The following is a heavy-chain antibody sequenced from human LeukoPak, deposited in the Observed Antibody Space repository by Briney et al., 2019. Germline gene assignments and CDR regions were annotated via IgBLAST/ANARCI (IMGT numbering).Heavy chain of an antibody. V-gene: IGHV3-23*01. CDR1: GFTFSSYA. J-gene: IGHJ4*02. D-gene: IGHD2-8*01. CDR3: AKGGNGYCSNGICSSRVEAAIDW. Sequence: TGGSLRLSCAASGFTFSSYAMSWVRQAPGKGLEWVSGISGSGGTTHYADSVKGRFTISRDNSKNTLHLQMNSLRAEDTAAYFCAKGGNGYCSNGICSSRVEAAIDWWGQGTLVTVAS. CDR2: ISGSGGTT.